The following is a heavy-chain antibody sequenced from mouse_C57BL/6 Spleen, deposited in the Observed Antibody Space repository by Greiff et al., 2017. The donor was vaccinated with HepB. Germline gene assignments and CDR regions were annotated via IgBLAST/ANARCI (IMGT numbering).Heavy chain of an antibody. J-gene: IGHJ4*01. D-gene: IGHD1-1*01. CDR2: ISSGGSYT. CDR1: GFTFSSYG. CDR3: ARQNYGSRYAMDY. V-gene: IGHV5-6*01. Sequence: EVKLMESGGDLVKPGGSLKLSCAASGFTFSSYGMSWVRQTPDKRLEWVATISSGGSYTYYPDSVKGRFTISRDNAKNTLYLQMSSLKSEDTAMYYCARQNYGSRYAMDYWGQGTSVTVSS.